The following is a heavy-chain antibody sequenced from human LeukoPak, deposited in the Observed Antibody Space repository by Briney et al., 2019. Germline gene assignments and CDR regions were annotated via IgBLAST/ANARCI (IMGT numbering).Heavy chain of an antibody. D-gene: IGHD1-26*01. CDR1: GGTFSSYA. V-gene: IGHV1-69*10. J-gene: IGHJ4*02. Sequence: SVTVSFKASGGTFSSYAISWVRQAPGQGHEWMGGIIPIFGIAKYAQKFQGRVTITADKSTSTAYMELIILRSEDTAVYYCARDGYSASYRALFDYWGQGTLVTVSS. CDR3: ARDGYSASYRALFDY. CDR2: IIPIFGIA.